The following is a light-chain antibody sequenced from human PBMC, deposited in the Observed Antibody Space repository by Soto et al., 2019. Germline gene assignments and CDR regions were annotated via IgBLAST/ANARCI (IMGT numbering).Light chain of an antibody. CDR1: QSVDRK. J-gene: IGKJ4*01. Sequence: EIVLTQSPAPLYFSPGERATLSCRASQSVDRKLAWYLQRPCQAPSLLIYDASNRATGVPARFSGSGSVTDFTLTITSLDPEDFAVYYCQQRFNWPLTFGGGTKVEIK. V-gene: IGKV3-11*01. CDR2: DAS. CDR3: QQRFNWPLT.